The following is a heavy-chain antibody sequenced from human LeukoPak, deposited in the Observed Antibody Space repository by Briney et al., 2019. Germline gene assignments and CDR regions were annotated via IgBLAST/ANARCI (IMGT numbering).Heavy chain of an antibody. CDR1: GSSFSAYY. V-gene: IGHV4-34*01. CDR3: ARGSWFGRGMDV. CDR2: INHSGST. J-gene: IGHJ6*04. D-gene: IGHD3-10*01. Sequence: PEALSLTWAVYGSSFSAYYWSWIRQPPGKGLEWIGEINHSGSTNYNPSLKSRVTISVDTSKNQFSLKLSSVTAADTAVYYCARGSWFGRGMDVWGKGTTVTVSS.